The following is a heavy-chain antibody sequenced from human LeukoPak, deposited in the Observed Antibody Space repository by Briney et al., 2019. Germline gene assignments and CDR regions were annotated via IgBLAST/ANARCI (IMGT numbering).Heavy chain of an antibody. V-gene: IGHV1-69*13. CDR1: GYTFTSYA. Sequence: SVKVSCKASGYTFTSYAISWVRQAPGQGLEWMGGIIPIFGTANYAQKFQGRVTITADESTSTAYMELSSLRSEDTAVYYCASGWELGYYFDYWGQGTLVTVSS. D-gene: IGHD3-10*01. J-gene: IGHJ4*02. CDR2: IIPIFGTA. CDR3: ASGWELGYYFDY.